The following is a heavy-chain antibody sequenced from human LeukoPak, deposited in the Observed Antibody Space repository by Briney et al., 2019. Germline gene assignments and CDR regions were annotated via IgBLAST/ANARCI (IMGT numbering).Heavy chain of an antibody. Sequence: ASVTVSCKASGGTFSNSIFSWVRQAPGQGLEWVGRIIPSFGTVNYGKKFQDRVTFTADTSTSTAYMELSSLRSEDTAVYYCAGAPGVAASGNGWFDRCGQGTLVTVSS. V-gene: IGHV1-69*08. CDR1: GGTFSNSI. J-gene: IGHJ5*02. CDR2: IIPSFGTV. D-gene: IGHD6-13*01. CDR3: AGAPGVAASGNGWFDR.